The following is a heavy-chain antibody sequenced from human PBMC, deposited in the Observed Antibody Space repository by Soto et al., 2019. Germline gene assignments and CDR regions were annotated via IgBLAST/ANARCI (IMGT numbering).Heavy chain of an antibody. D-gene: IGHD3-22*01. CDR3: TTGLSNGYYNFDY. J-gene: IGHJ4*02. V-gene: IGHV3-15*01. Sequence: PGASLRLSCAASGFTFRTTWLSWVRQAPGKGLEWVGRIKGEADGGTTDYAAPVKGRITISRDHSKDTLYLHMNSLKTEDTAVYYCTTGLSNGYYNFDYWGQGT. CDR1: GFTFRTTW. CDR2: IKGEADGGTT.